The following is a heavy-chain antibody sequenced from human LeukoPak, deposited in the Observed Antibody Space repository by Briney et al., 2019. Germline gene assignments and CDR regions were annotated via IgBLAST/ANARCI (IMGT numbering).Heavy chain of an antibody. CDR1: GFTFSTYS. CDR3: VREMVVAATPWYFNL. J-gene: IGHJ2*01. CDR2: ISGNSNYI. Sequence: GGSLRLSCAASGFTFSTYSMNWVRQAPGKGLEWVSSISGNSNYIYYADSVKGRFTISRDNAKNSLYLQMNSLRAEDTAMYYCVREMVVAATPWYFNLWGRGTLVTVSS. V-gene: IGHV3-21*01. D-gene: IGHD2-15*01.